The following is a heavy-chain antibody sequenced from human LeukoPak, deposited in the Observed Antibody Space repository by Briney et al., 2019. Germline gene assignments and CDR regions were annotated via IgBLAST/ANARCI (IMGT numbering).Heavy chain of an antibody. CDR2: ISAYNGNT. CDR3: AREGHYYDSSGLFDY. V-gene: IGHV1-18*01. Sequence: ASVKVSCKASGYTFTSYGISWVRQAPGQGLEWMGWISAYNGNTNYAQKLQGRVTMTTDTSTSTASMELRSLRSDDTAVYYCAREGHYYDSSGLFDYWGQGTLVTVSS. CDR1: GYTFTSYG. J-gene: IGHJ4*02. D-gene: IGHD3-22*01.